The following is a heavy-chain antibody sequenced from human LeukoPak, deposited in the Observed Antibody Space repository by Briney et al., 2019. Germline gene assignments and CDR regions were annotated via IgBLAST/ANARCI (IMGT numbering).Heavy chain of an antibody. D-gene: IGHD3-3*01. CDR3: ARVGYYDFWSGPYYFDY. Sequence: PGGSLRLSCAASGFTFSSYSMNWVRQAPGKGLERVSYISSSSSTIYYADSVKGRFTISRDNAKNSLYLQMNSLRAEDTAVYYCARVGYYDFWSGPYYFDYWGQGTLVTVSS. CDR2: ISSSSSTI. CDR1: GFTFSSYS. J-gene: IGHJ4*02. V-gene: IGHV3-48*01.